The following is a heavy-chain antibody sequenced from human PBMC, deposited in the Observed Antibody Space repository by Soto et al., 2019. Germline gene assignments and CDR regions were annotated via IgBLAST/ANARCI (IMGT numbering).Heavy chain of an antibody. J-gene: IGHJ4*02. CDR3: AKDLLLTTITTVGD. Sequence: QVQLVESGGGVVQPGRSLRLSCAASGFIFSTYGMHWVRQAPGKGLEWLSVISYDGNNKYYADSVKGRFTISRDNSKNTLWLQMDSLRTEDTAVYYCAKDLLLTTITTVGDWDQGTLVTVSS. CDR2: ISYDGNNK. D-gene: IGHD4-17*01. CDR1: GFIFSTYG. V-gene: IGHV3-30*18.